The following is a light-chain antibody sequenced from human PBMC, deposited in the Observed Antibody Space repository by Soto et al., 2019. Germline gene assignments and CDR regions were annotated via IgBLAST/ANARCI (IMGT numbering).Light chain of an antibody. Sequence: QLVLTQSPSASASLGASVKLTCTLSSGHSTYAIAWHQQQPEKGPRFLMKVKNDGSHHRGDGIPDRFSGSSSGTERYLTISSLQSEDEADYYCQTWGTGIVVFGGGTKLTVL. J-gene: IGLJ2*01. V-gene: IGLV4-69*01. CDR3: QTWGTGIVV. CDR2: VKNDGSH. CDR1: SGHSTYA.